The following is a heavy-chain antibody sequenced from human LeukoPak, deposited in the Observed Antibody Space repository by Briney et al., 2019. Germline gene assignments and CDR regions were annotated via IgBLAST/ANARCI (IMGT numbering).Heavy chain of an antibody. CDR2: INSDGGST. CDR3: ARVYYGSGSTPGFDY. V-gene: IGHV3-74*01. D-gene: IGHD3-10*01. Sequence: GGSLRLSCAASGFTFSSYWMHWVRQAPGKGLVWVSRINSDGGSTSYADSVKGRFTISRDNAKNTLYLQMNSLRAEDTAVYYCARVYYGSGSTPGFDYWGQGTLVTVSS. J-gene: IGHJ4*02. CDR1: GFTFSSYW.